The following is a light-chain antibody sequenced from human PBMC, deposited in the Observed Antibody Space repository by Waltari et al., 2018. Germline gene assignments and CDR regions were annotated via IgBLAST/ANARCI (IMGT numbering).Light chain of an antibody. Sequence: EIVLTQSPATLSLSPGERATLSCRASQSVRSYLAWYQQKPGQAPRLLIYGASTRATGVPARFSGRGSGTDFTLTISSLQSEDFAVYYCQQYKNWPRGTFGQGTKVEIK. CDR1: QSVRSY. CDR3: QQYKNWPRGT. CDR2: GAS. J-gene: IGKJ1*01. V-gene: IGKV3-15*01.